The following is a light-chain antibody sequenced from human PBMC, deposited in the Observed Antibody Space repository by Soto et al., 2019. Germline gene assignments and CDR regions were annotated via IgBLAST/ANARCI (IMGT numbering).Light chain of an antibody. J-gene: IGLJ2*01. CDR2: DDS. CDR3: QVWDNSTDHVV. CDR1: NIGTKS. Sequence: SYELTQPTSVSVAPGQTARITWGGDNIGTKSVHWYQQRPGQAPVLVVYDDSDRPSRIPERFSGSNSGNTATLTISSVEAGDEADFYCQVWDNSTDHVVFGGGTKRTVL. V-gene: IGLV3-21*02.